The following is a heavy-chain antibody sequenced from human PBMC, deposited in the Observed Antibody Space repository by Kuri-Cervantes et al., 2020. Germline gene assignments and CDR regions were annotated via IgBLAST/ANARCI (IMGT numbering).Heavy chain of an antibody. CDR1: GGSISSYY. D-gene: IGHD6-19*01. Sequence: ESLKISCTVSGGSISSYYWSWIRQPPGKGLEWIGYIYYSGSTNYNPSLKSRVTISVDTSKNQFSLKLSSVTAADTAVYYCASAADEAVAGYWGQGTLVTVSS. CDR3: ASAADEAVAGY. V-gene: IGHV4-59*12. CDR2: IYYSGST. J-gene: IGHJ4*02.